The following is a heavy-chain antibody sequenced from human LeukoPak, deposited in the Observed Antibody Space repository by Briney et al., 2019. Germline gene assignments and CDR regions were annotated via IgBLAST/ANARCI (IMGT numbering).Heavy chain of an antibody. CDR1: GFTFSNYN. J-gene: IGHJ4*02. Sequence: GGSLRLSCAASGFTFSNYNMNWVRQAPGKGLEWVAYITLSRTTIYYADSVKGRFTISRDNAKNSLSPQMNSLRAEDTAVYYCAKDLDDFWSGYPTTLDYWGQGTLVTVSS. V-gene: IGHV3-48*01. CDR2: ITLSRTTI. CDR3: AKDLDDFWSGYPTTLDY. D-gene: IGHD3-3*01.